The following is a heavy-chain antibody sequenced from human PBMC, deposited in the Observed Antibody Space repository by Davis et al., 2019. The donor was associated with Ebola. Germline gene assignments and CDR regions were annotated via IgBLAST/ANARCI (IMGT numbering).Heavy chain of an antibody. J-gene: IGHJ4*02. CDR2: IYPVDSDT. Sequence: KVSCKGSGYSFTSYWIGWVRQMPGKGLEWMGIIYPVDSDTRYSPSFQGQVTISADKSISTAYLQWSSLNASDTAMYYCAGTDAIYGDYGYWGQGTLVTVSS. CDR1: GYSFTSYW. D-gene: IGHD4-17*01. V-gene: IGHV5-51*01. CDR3: AGTDAIYGDYGY.